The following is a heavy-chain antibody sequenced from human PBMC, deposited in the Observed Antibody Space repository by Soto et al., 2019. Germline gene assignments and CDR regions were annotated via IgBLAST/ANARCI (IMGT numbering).Heavy chain of an antibody. CDR2: ISVHNGNT. V-gene: IGHV1-18*01. CDR1: GYTFASYG. Sequence: QVQLVQSGAEVKKPGASVKVSCKASGYTFASYGFSWVRQAPGQGLEWMGWISVHNGNTDFAQKFQDRVTMTTDSATNTAYMELRSLRSDDTAVYYCARDRKYKWELLNPGAFDVWGQGTLVTVSS. D-gene: IGHD1-26*01. CDR3: ARDRKYKWELLNPGAFDV. J-gene: IGHJ3*01.